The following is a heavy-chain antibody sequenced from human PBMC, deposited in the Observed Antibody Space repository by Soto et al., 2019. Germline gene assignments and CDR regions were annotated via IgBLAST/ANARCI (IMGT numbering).Heavy chain of an antibody. CDR3: ARDAGASLWYYDY. CDR2: IYQTGST. Sequence: TSETVSLTCTVSGGSISSRNWWLWVRQPPGKGLEWIGEIYQTGSTNYNPSLKGRVTMSVDKSSNQFSLKLSSVTAADTAVYYCARDAGASLWYYDYWGQGALVTVSS. J-gene: IGHJ4*02. CDR1: GGSISSRNW. V-gene: IGHV4-4*02.